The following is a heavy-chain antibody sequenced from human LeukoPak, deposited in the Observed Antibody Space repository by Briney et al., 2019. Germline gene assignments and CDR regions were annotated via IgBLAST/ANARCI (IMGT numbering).Heavy chain of an antibody. CDR3: AREGYYYGSEYFDY. Sequence: SETLSLTCTVPGGPISSYYWSWIRQPPGKGLEWIGYIYYSGSTNYNPSLKGRVTISVDTSKNQFSLKLSSVTAAGTSVYYCAREGYYYGSEYFDYWGQGTLVTVSS. CDR2: IYYSGST. J-gene: IGHJ4*02. CDR1: GGPISSYY. V-gene: IGHV4-59*01. D-gene: IGHD3-10*01.